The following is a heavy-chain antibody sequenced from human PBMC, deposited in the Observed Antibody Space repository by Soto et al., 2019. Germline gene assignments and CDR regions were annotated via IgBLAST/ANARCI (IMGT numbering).Heavy chain of an antibody. V-gene: IGHV3-23*01. D-gene: IGHD3-9*01. J-gene: IGHJ4*02. CDR2: LGGSGDSP. CDR3: AKGLRYFDY. Sequence: EVQLLESGGDLVQPGGSLRLSCAASGFTFSIYAMSWVRQAPGKGLEWVSALGGSGDSPYYADSVKGRFTISRDTPKNTVYLQMSSLRAEDTAVYYCAKGLRYFDYWGQGTLVTVSS. CDR1: GFTFSIYA.